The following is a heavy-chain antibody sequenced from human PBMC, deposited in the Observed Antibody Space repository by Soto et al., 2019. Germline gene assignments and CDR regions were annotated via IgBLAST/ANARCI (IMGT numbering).Heavy chain of an antibody. V-gene: IGHV3-30*18. CDR3: AKDRRRVSSSSWSHYYYGMDV. J-gene: IGHJ6*02. Sequence: GGSLILSCAASGFTFSNHAMNWVRHAPGKGLEWVAVISYDGSNKYYADSVKGRFTISRDNSKNTLYLQMNSLRAEDTAVYYCAKDRRRVSSSSWSHYYYGMDVWGQGTTVTVSS. D-gene: IGHD6-13*01. CDR2: ISYDGSNK. CDR1: GFTFSNHA.